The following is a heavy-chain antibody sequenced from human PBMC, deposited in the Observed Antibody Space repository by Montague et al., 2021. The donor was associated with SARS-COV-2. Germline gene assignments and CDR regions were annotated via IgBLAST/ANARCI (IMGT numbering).Heavy chain of an antibody. Sequence: SETLSLTCTVSGFSIGSGDYWGWIRQPPGKGLEWIGSIYHSGTTYYNPSLQSRLTMSIDTSTNQFSLRLTSVTAADTAVYYCARGHCSGGFCYYGVAFDVWGQGTMVTVS. V-gene: IGHV4-38-2*02. D-gene: IGHD2-15*01. CDR3: ARGHCSGGFCYYGVAFDV. CDR2: IYHSGTT. CDR1: GFSIGSGDY. J-gene: IGHJ3*01.